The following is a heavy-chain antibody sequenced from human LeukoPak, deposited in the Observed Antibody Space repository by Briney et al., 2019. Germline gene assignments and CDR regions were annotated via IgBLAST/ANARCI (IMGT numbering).Heavy chain of an antibody. CDR3: ARGEYSSGWYRGYYYYYGMDV. V-gene: IGHV1-18*01. CDR1: GYTFTSYG. J-gene: IGHJ6*02. CDR2: ISAYNGNT. D-gene: IGHD6-19*01. Sequence: ASVKVSCKASGYTFTSYGISWVRQAPGQGLEWMGWISAYNGNTNYAQKFQGRVTMTRNTSISTAYMELSSLRSEDTAVYYCARGEYSSGWYRGYYYYYGMDVWGQGTTVTVSS.